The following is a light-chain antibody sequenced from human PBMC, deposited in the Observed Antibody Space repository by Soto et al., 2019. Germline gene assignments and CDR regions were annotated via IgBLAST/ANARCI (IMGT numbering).Light chain of an antibody. V-gene: IGKV1-5*03. J-gene: IGKJ1*01. CDR2: KAS. CDR3: QQSYSTPRT. CDR1: QSISSW. Sequence: DIQMTQSPSTLSASVGDRVTITCRASQSISSWLAWYQQKPGKAPKLLIYKASSLESGVPSRFSGRGSGTEFTLTISSLQPDDFATYYCQQSYSTPRTFGQGTKVDI.